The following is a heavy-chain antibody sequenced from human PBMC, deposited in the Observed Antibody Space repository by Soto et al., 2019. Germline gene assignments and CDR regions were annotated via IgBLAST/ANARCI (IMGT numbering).Heavy chain of an antibody. V-gene: IGHV4-4*01. J-gene: IGHJ6*02. Sequence: QVQLQESGPGLVKPSGTLSLTCAVSGDSISSSYWWSWVRQPPGKGLEWIGEIYHSGSTNYNPSLKRRVTIAGDKSTNQFSLKLSSVTAAHTAVYCCARVSGSYYSGMDVWGPGTTVTVSS. CDR2: IYHSGST. D-gene: IGHD3-10*01. CDR3: ARVSGSYYSGMDV. CDR1: GDSISSSYW.